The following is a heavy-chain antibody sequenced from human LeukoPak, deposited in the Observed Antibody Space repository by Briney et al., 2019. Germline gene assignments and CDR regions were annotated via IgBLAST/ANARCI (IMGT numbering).Heavy chain of an antibody. CDR2: IKRDGSEK. CDR3: ARFLTAIAVAGLFDY. D-gene: IGHD6-19*01. V-gene: IGHV3-7*01. CDR1: GFTFSSYW. J-gene: IGHJ4*02. Sequence: WGSLRLSCAASGFTFSSYWMSWVRQAPGKGLEWVANIKRDGSEKYYEDSVKGRFTISRDNAKNSLYLQMNSLTAEDTAVYYCARFLTAIAVAGLFDYWGQGTLVTVSS.